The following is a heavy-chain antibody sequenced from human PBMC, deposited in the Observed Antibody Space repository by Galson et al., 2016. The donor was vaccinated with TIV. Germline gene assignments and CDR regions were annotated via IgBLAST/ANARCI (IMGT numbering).Heavy chain of an antibody. V-gene: IGHV3-21*04. CDR2: ISGRGSYI. Sequence: SLRLSCAASGFMFSNDNMHWVRQAPGKGLEWVACISGRGSYISYADSVKGRFTISRDNARNSLYLHMDSLGAEDTAIYYCPREDGNYVPVYVGFDFWGPGTMVTVSS. CDR1: GFMFSNDN. J-gene: IGHJ3*01. D-gene: IGHD4-17*01. CDR3: PREDGNYVPVYVGFDF.